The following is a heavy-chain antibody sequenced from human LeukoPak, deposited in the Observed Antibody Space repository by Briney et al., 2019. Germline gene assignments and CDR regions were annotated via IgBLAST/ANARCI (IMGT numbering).Heavy chain of an antibody. V-gene: IGHV5-51*01. CDR2: IYPGDSDT. Sequence: GESLQISCKGSGYSFTTYWIGWVRPMPGKGLEWMGIIYPGDSDTRYSPSFQGQVTMSADKSITTAYLQWSSLKASDTAMYYCARFSVGGTYYPNYWGQGTLVTVSS. CDR1: GYSFTTYW. CDR3: ARFSVGGTYYPNY. J-gene: IGHJ4*02. D-gene: IGHD1-26*01.